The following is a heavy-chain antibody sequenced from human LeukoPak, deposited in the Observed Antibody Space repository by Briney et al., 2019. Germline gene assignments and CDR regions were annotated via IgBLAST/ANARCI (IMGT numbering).Heavy chain of an antibody. CDR3: AKEGISGSYLS. V-gene: IGHV3-23*01. CDR2: ISGSGGST. J-gene: IGHJ4*02. Sequence: GGSLRLSCAASGFTFSSYSMNWVRQAPGKGLEWVSAISGSGGSTYYADSVKGRFTISRDNSKNTLYLQMNSLRAEDTAVYYCAKEGISGSYLSWGQGTLVTVSS. CDR1: GFTFSSYS. D-gene: IGHD1-26*01.